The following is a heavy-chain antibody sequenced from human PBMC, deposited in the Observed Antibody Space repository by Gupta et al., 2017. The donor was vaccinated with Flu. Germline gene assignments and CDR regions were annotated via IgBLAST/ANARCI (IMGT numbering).Heavy chain of an antibody. CDR1: GGSFSGYY. V-gene: IGHV4-34*01. CDR3: PRETRGRGKKGLAP. CDR2: INHSGSN. J-gene: IGHJ5*02. Sequence: QLHLQQWGAGLLKPSETLSLTCAVYGGSFSGYYWSWIRQPPGTGLEWIGEINHSGSNNYNPARKSRVTISVETSKNQLSLKLGSVTAAETTVYYFPRETRGRGKKGLAPGGQGTVVTVCS. D-gene: IGHD3-10*01.